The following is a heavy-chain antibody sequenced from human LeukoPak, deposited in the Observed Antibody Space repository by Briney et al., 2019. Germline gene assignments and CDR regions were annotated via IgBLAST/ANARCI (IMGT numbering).Heavy chain of an antibody. V-gene: IGHV1-69*05. CDR2: IIPIFGTA. D-gene: IGHD3-10*01. CDR3: AREIYGSGTHPFDY. J-gene: IGHJ4*02. CDR1: GGTFSSYA. Sequence: SSVKVSCKASGGTFSSYAISWVRQAPGQGLEWMGRIIPIFGTANYAQKFQGRVTITTDESTSTAYMELSSLRAEDTAVYYCAREIYGSGTHPFDYWGQGTLVTVSS.